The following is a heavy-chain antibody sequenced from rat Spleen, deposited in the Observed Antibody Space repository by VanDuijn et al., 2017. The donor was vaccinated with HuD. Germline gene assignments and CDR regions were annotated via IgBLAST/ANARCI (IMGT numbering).Heavy chain of an antibody. CDR1: GYDITSNY. D-gene: IGHD1-11*01. CDR3: ARRYDFDY. Sequence: EVQLQESGPGLVKPSQSLSLTCSVTGYDITSNYWGWIRKFPGNEMEWMGYINSEGTTNYNPSLKSRISITRDTSKNQFFLQVNSVTTEDTATYYCARRYDFDYWGQGVMVTVSS. V-gene: IGHV3-3*01. J-gene: IGHJ2*01. CDR2: INSEGTT.